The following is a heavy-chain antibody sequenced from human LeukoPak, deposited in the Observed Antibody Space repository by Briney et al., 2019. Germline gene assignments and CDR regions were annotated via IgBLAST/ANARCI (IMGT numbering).Heavy chain of an antibody. Sequence: SETLSLTCTVSGGSISSSSYYWSWIRQPPGKGLEWIGEINHSGSTNYNPSLKSRVTISVDTSKNQFSLKLSSVTAADTAVYYCARLDYYDSSGHNWFDPWGQGTLVTVSS. J-gene: IGHJ5*02. CDR3: ARLDYYDSSGHNWFDP. CDR1: GGSISSSSYY. D-gene: IGHD3-22*01. CDR2: INHSGST. V-gene: IGHV4-39*07.